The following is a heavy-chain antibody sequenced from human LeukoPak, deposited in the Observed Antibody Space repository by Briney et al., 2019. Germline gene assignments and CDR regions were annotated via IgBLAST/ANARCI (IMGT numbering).Heavy chain of an antibody. D-gene: IGHD3-10*01. CDR1: GFTFSSYG. V-gene: IGHV3-30*02. CDR3: AKDKVRFGEFFDY. J-gene: IGHJ4*02. Sequence: HPGGSLRLSCAASGFTFSSYGMHWVRQAPGKGLEWVAFIRYDGSNKYYADSVKGRFTISRDNSKNTLYLQMNSLRAEDTAVYYCAKDKVRFGEFFDYWGQGTLVTVSS. CDR2: IRYDGSNK.